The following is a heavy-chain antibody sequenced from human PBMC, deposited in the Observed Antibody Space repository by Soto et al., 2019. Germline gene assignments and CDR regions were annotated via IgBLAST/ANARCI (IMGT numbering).Heavy chain of an antibody. Sequence: QVQLVQSGAEVNKPGASVKVSFKASGYTFTSYYMHWVRQAPGQGLEGMGIINPSGGSTSYAQKCQGRGTMTRVTSTSTEYMELSSLRSEDTAVYYCASSDPRAPVDYWGQGTLVTVYS. CDR3: ASSDPRAPVDY. CDR2: INPSGGST. V-gene: IGHV1-46*01. CDR1: GYTFTSYY. J-gene: IGHJ4*02.